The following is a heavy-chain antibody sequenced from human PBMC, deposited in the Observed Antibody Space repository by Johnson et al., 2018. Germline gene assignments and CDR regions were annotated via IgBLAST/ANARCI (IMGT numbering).Heavy chain of an antibody. Sequence: EVQLVESGGGLVQPGGSLRLSCAASGFTFSSYDMHWVRQATGKGLEWVSAIGTAGDTYYPGSVKGRFTITRENAKNSLYLQMNSLRAGDPAVYYCSRGPTYYYGMDVWGQGTTVTVSS. J-gene: IGHJ6*02. CDR3: SRGPTYYYGMDV. CDR2: IGTAGDT. V-gene: IGHV3-13*01. CDR1: GFTFSSYD.